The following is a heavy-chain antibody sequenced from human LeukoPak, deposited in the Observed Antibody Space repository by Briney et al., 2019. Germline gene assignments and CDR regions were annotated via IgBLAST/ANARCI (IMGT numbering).Heavy chain of an antibody. V-gene: IGHV4-59*01. CDR1: GDSISRFY. J-gene: IGHJ5*02. Sequence: SETLSLTCTVSGDSISRFYWSWIRQPPGKGLEWIGDIYYSGSTDYNPSLKSRVTISVDRSKNQFSLKLSSVTAVDTAVYYCARARYGSGSYSPFDPWGQGTLVTVSS. CDR3: ARARYGSGSYSPFDP. CDR2: IYYSGST. D-gene: IGHD3-10*01.